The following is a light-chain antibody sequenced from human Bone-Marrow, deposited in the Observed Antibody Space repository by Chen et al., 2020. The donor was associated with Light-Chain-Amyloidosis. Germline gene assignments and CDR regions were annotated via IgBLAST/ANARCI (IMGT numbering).Light chain of an antibody. J-gene: IGLJ2*01. V-gene: IGLV2-14*01. CDR3: SSYTSSSTVV. CDR1: SRDVGGYNY. Sequence: QSALTQPRSVSGSPGQSVTISCTGTSRDVGGYNYVSWYQQHPGKAPKLMIYDVSNRPSGVSNRFSGSKSGNTASLTISGLQAEDEADYYCSSYTSSSTVVFGGGTKLTVL. CDR2: DVS.